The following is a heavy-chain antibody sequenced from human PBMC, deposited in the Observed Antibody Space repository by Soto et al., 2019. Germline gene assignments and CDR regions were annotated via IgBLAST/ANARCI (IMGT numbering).Heavy chain of an antibody. CDR3: ARGIDY. J-gene: IGHJ4*02. CDR1: GFTFSNYW. CDR2: IKQDGSEK. V-gene: IGHV3-7*01. Sequence: GGSLRLSCAASGFTFSNYWMNWVRQAPGKGLEWVANIKQDGSEKYYVDSVKGRFTISRDNAKNSLYLQMNSLRAEDTAVYYCARGIDYWGQGTLVTVSS.